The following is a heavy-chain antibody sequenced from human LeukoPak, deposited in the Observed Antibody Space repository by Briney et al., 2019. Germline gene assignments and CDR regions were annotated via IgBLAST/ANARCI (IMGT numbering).Heavy chain of an antibody. Sequence: GASVKVSCKASGYTFTSYDINWVRQATGQGLEWMGWMNPNSGNTGYTQKFQGRVIMTRNTSISTAYMELSSLRSEDTAVYYCARGSMATPYNWFDPWGQGTLVIVSS. CDR2: MNPNSGNT. CDR3: ARGSMATPYNWFDP. D-gene: IGHD2/OR15-2a*01. V-gene: IGHV1-8*01. CDR1: GYTFTSYD. J-gene: IGHJ5*02.